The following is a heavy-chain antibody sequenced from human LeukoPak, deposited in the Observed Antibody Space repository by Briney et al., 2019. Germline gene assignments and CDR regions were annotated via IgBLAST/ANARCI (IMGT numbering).Heavy chain of an antibody. CDR1: GYTFTGYY. Sequence: ASVKVSCKASGYTFTGYYMHWVRQAPGQGLECMGWINPKSGDTKYAQNLQGRFTATTDTSTSTVYMELRSLTYDDTAVYYCARAGYCGDGGCRGGSAFDVWGQGTMVTVSS. CDR3: ARAGYCGDGGCRGGSAFDV. D-gene: IGHD2-15*01. J-gene: IGHJ3*01. V-gene: IGHV1-2*02. CDR2: INPKSGDT.